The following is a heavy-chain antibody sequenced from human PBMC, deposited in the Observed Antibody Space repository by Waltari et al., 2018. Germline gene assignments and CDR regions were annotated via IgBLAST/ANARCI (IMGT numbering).Heavy chain of an antibody. V-gene: IGHV3-7*01. CDR1: GFTFSSYW. CDR3: ARTMDEDYGDYVDY. CDR2: IKQDGSEK. J-gene: IGHJ4*02. D-gene: IGHD4-17*01. Sequence: EVQLVESGGGLVQPGGSLRLSCAASGFTFSSYWMSWVRQAPGKGLEWVANIKQDGSEKNYVDSVKGRFTISRDNAKNSLYLQMNSLRAEDTAVYYCARTMDEDYGDYVDYWGQGTLVTVSS.